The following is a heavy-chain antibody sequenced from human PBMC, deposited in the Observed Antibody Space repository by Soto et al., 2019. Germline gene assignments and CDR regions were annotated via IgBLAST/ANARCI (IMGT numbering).Heavy chain of an antibody. J-gene: IGHJ4*02. D-gene: IGHD2-15*01. Sequence: LCGGSISSGGYYWSWIRQHPGKGLEWIGYIYYSGSTYYNPSLKSRVTISVDTSKNQFSLKLSSVTAADTAVYYCATPYARRPWSEFDYWGQGTLVTVSS. CDR2: IYYSGST. CDR1: GGSISSGGYY. V-gene: IGHV4-31*02. CDR3: ATPYARRPWSEFDY.